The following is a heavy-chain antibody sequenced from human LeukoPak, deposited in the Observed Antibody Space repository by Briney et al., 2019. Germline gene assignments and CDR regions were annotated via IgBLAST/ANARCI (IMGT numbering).Heavy chain of an antibody. CDR2: ISYDGSKR. V-gene: IGHV3-30-3*01. Sequence: GGSLRLSCAASGFTFSTYAVHWVRQAPGKGLEWVAVISYDGSKRYYADSVKGRFSISRDNSKNAFLQMNSLRAEDTAVYYCARDYDTSGSYFDFFDYWGQGTLVTVSS. CDR1: GFTFSTYA. D-gene: IGHD3-22*01. CDR3: ARDYDTSGSYFDFFDY. J-gene: IGHJ4*02.